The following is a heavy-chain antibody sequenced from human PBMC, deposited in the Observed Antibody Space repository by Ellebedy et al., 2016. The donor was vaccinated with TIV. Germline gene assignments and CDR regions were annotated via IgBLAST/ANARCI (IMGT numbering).Heavy chain of an antibody. Sequence: GESLKISCAASGFTFSNAWVSWVRQAPGKGLEWLSYITSSSSSLYYADSVKGRFTISRDNAKNSLSLQMDSLRAEDTAVYYCARAKNYYMDVWGKGTTVTVSS. CDR1: GFTFSNAW. CDR3: ARAKNYYMDV. CDR2: ITSSSSSL. V-gene: IGHV3-48*04. J-gene: IGHJ6*03.